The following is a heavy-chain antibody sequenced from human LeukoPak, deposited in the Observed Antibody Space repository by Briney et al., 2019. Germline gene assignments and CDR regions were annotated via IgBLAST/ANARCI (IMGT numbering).Heavy chain of an antibody. V-gene: IGHV3-7*02. CDR3: AISRYYAFDY. CDR1: GFTFSSDW. D-gene: IGHD3-22*01. J-gene: IGHJ4*02. CDR2: ISPNGNDK. Sequence: GGSLRLSCAGSGFTFSSDWMTWVRQAPGKGLEWVANISPNGNDKHYLDSVKGRFTISRDNEENSLFLQMNSLRAEDTALYYWAISRYYAFDYWGQGSLVTVSS.